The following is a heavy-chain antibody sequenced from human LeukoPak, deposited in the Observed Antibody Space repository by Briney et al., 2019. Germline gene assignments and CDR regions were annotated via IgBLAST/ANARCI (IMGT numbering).Heavy chain of an antibody. CDR1: GGSISSSSYY. Sequence: SETLSLTCTVSGGSISSSSYYWGWIRQPPGKGLEWIGSIYYSGSTYYNPSLKSRVTISVDTPKNQFSLKLSSVTAADTAVYYCARVGGSGSRFGDMYYYYYMDVWGKGTTVTISS. D-gene: IGHD3-10*01. J-gene: IGHJ6*03. CDR3: ARVGGSGSRFGDMYYYYYMDV. CDR2: IYYSGST. V-gene: IGHV4-39*07.